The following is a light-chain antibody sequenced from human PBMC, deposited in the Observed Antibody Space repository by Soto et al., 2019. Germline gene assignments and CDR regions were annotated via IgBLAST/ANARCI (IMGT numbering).Light chain of an antibody. CDR1: QSVSSSY. CDR3: QQRSNWPPIT. CDR2: GAS. Sequence: EIVLTQSPGTLSLSPGERATLSCRASQSVSSSYLAWYQQKPGQGPRLLIYGASSRATGIPDRFSGSGSGTDFTLTISRLEPEDFAVYYCQQRSNWPPITFGQGTRLEIK. J-gene: IGKJ5*01. V-gene: IGKV3D-20*02.